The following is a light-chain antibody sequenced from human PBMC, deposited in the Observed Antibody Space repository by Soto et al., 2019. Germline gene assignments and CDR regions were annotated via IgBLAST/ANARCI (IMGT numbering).Light chain of an antibody. J-gene: IGLJ1*01. V-gene: IGLV2-23*01. CDR2: EGS. CDR1: SSDGGSYSL. Sequence: QSVLTQPASVSGSPGQSITISCTGTSSDGGSYSLVSWYQQHPGKAPKLMIYEGSKRPSGVSNRFSGSKSGNTASLTISGLQAEDEADYYCCSYAGSSTYVFGTGTKLTVL. CDR3: CSYAGSSTYV.